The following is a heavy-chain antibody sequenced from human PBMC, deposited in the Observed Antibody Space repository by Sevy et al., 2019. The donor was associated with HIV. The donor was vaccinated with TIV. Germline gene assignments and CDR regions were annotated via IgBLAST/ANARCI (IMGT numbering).Heavy chain of an antibody. V-gene: IGHV3-30*02. Sequence: GGSLRLSCTASGFTFSNFDMHWVRQVPGKGLEWVTFIRYDGSDKYYAASVKGRFTISSDESKNTLYLQMDSLRAEDTAIYYCAKDLVGRGRRYFDYWGQGTLVTVSS. CDR3: AKDLVGRGRRYFDY. D-gene: IGHD2-15*01. CDR2: IRYDGSDK. J-gene: IGHJ4*02. CDR1: GFTFSNFD.